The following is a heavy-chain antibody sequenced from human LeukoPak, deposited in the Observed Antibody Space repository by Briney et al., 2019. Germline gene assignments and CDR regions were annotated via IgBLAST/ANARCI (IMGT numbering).Heavy chain of an antibody. CDR3: AKGGYSHGDPRD. Sequence: GGSLRLSCAASGFTFSSHAMSWVRQAPGKGLEWVSGISGSGGSTYYADSVKGRFTISRDNSKNTLYLQMNSLRAEDTAVYYCAKGGYSHGDPRDWGQGTLVTVSS. V-gene: IGHV3-23*01. J-gene: IGHJ4*02. D-gene: IGHD5-18*01. CDR2: ISGSGGST. CDR1: GFTFSSHA.